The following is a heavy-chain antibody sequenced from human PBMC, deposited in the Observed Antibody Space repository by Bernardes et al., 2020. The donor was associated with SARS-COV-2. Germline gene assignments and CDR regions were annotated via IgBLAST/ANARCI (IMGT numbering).Heavy chain of an antibody. CDR1: GGSFSSHY. CDR3: ARGASFGFLSGYSFGRGGPFDP. D-gene: IGHD3-3*01. V-gene: IGHV4-34*01. J-gene: IGHJ5*02. CDR2: INHSGSS. Sequence: SETLSLTCAVYGGSFSSHYWTWIRQPPGRGLEWVGEINHSGSSTYNPSLKTRLTMSVDTSKMQFSLKLTSVTAADTAVYYCARGASFGFLSGYSFGRGGPFDPWGQGVLVTVAS.